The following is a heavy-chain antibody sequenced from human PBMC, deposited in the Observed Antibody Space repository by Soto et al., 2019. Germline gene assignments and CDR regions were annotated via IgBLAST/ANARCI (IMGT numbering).Heavy chain of an antibody. D-gene: IGHD6-19*01. Sequence: EVQLVESGGGLVQPGGSLKLSCAASGFTFSGSTIHWVRQTSGKGLEWVGRIPSKTNTYATAYAASVKGRFTISRDDSKNTAYLQMDSLKTADTAVYYCTRPHLDVPVASAIDYWGQGTLVTVSS. J-gene: IGHJ4*02. CDR2: IPSKTNTYAT. CDR1: GFTFSGST. V-gene: IGHV3-73*02. CDR3: TRPHLDVPVASAIDY.